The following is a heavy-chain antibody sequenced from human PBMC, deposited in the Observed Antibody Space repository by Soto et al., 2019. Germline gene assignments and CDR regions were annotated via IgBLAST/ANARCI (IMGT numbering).Heavy chain of an antibody. Sequence: VESLRLSCAASGFTFSSYAMHWVRQAPGKGLEWVAVISYDGSNKYYADSVKGRFTISRDNSKNTLYLQMNSLRAEDTAVYYCARPSGYSSSWAGPQGYWGQGTLVTVSS. D-gene: IGHD6-13*01. J-gene: IGHJ4*02. CDR2: ISYDGSNK. CDR1: GFTFSSYA. V-gene: IGHV3-30-3*01. CDR3: ARPSGYSSSWAGPQGY.